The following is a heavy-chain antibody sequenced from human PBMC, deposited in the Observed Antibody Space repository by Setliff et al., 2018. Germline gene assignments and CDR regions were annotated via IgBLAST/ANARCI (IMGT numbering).Heavy chain of an antibody. CDR1: GYRLIEVS. D-gene: IGHD3-3*01. CDR2: FDPEDEET. CDR3: ASDGQGNYNFWSGSYYYYGMDV. V-gene: IGHV1-24*01. Sequence: ASVKVSCKVSGYRLIEVSMHWVRQAPGKGLEWMGGFDPEDEETIYAQKFQGRVTMTEDTSTSTAYMELRSLRSDDTAVYYCASDGQGNYNFWSGSYYYYGMDVWGQGTTVTVSS. J-gene: IGHJ6*02.